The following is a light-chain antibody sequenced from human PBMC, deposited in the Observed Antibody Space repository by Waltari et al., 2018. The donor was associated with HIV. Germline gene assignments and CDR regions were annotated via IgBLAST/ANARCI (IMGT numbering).Light chain of an antibody. CDR1: QSISSTY. CDR2: GSS. V-gene: IGKV3-20*01. Sequence: ELVLTQTPGTLSMSPGDAAPLSCRASQSISSTYLAWYQQKPGQAPRLLIYGSSRRATGIQDRFSGSGSGTDFTLTISRLEPEDSAVYYCQQYDSSFPVYTFGQGTKLEIK. J-gene: IGKJ2*01. CDR3: QQYDSSFPVYT.